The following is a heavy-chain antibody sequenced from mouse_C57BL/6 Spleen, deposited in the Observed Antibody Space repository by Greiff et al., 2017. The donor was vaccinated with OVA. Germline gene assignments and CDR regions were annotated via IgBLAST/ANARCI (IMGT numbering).Heavy chain of an antibody. D-gene: IGHD4-1*01. CDR3: ARRGANWDSWFAY. V-gene: IGHV1-64*01. CDR2: IHPNSGST. Sequence: QVQLKQPGAELVKPGASVKLSCKASGYTFTSYWMHWVKQRPGQGLEWIGMIHPNSGSTNYNEKFKSKATLTVDKSSSTAYMQLSSLTSEDSAVYYCARRGANWDSWFAYWGQGPLVTVSA. J-gene: IGHJ3*01. CDR1: GYTFTSYW.